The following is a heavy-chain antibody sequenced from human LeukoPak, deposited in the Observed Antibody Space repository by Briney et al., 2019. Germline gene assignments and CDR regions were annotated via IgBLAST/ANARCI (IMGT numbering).Heavy chain of an antibody. Sequence: SETLSLTCTVSGGSISSYYWSWIRQPPGKGLEWIGYIYYSGSTYYNPSLTSRVSISVDTSKNQFSLKLSSLTAADTAVYYCARDSAQPKRIYQLSSGGWFDPWGQGSLVTVSS. CDR3: ARDSAQPKRIYQLSSGGWFDP. J-gene: IGHJ5*02. V-gene: IGHV4-59*12. D-gene: IGHD2-2*01. CDR2: IYYSGST. CDR1: GGSISSYY.